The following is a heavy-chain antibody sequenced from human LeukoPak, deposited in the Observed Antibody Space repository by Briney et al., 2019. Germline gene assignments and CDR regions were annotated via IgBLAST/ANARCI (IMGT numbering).Heavy chain of an antibody. CDR2: INHSGST. CDR3: ASERAATYYYDFWSGYIHAFDI. CDR1: GGSSSGYY. Sequence: PSETLSLTCAVYGGSSSGYYWSWIRQPPGKGLEWIGEINHSGSTNYNPSLKSRVTISVDTSKNQFSLKLSSVTAADTAVYYCASERAATYYYDFWSGYIHAFDIWGQGTMVTVSS. D-gene: IGHD3-3*01. J-gene: IGHJ3*02. V-gene: IGHV4-34*01.